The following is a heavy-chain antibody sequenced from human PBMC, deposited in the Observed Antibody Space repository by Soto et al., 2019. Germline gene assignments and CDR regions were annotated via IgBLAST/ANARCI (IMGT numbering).Heavy chain of an antibody. V-gene: IGHV3-33*03. J-gene: IGHJ4*02. CDR2: IYYDGSNR. D-gene: IGHD2-15*01. CDR3: AKSQGIVGIVVVVAAYSPGTSPFDY. Sequence: GGSLRLSCALSGFTFGTYAMHWVRQAPGKGLEWVAVIYYDGSNRYYGDAVKGRFTISRDNSKNTLYLQMSSLRAEDTAVYYCAKSQGIVGIVVVVAAYSPGTSPFDYWGQGTLVTVSS. CDR1: GFTFGTYA.